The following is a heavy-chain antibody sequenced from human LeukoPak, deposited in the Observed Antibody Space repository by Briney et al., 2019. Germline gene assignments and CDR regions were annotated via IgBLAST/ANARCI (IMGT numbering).Heavy chain of an antibody. Sequence: GASVKVSCKASGYTFTSYDINWVRQAPGQGLEWMGRIIPIFGTANYAQKFQGRVTITTDESTSTAYMELSSLRSEDTAVYYCARLGQQVGATRDYWGQGTLVTVSS. J-gene: IGHJ4*02. CDR3: ARLGQQVGATRDY. CDR2: IIPIFGTA. D-gene: IGHD1-26*01. V-gene: IGHV1-69*05. CDR1: GYTFTSYD.